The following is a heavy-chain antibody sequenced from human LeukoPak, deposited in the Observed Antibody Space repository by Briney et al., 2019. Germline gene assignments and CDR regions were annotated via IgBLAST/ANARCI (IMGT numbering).Heavy chain of an antibody. V-gene: IGHV3-15*01. CDR2: IKSKSDGGTT. J-gene: IGHJ4*02. D-gene: IGHD1-1*01. CDR3: AARYNWNDLAY. Sequence: GSLRLSCAASGFTFTNAWMSWVRQAPGKGLEWVGRIKSKSDGGTTDYAAPVKGRFTISRDDSKNTLYLQMNSLKIEDTAVYYCAARYNWNDLAYWGQGTLVTVSS. CDR1: GFTFTNAW.